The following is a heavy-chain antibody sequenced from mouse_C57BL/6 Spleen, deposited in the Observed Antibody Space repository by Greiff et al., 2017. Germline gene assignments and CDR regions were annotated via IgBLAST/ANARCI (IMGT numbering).Heavy chain of an antibody. CDR1: GYTFTSYW. CDR2: IHPNSGST. J-gene: IGHJ1*03. V-gene: IGHV1-64*01. CDR3: ASSDSNFPSYFDV. Sequence: QVHVKQPGAELVKPGASVKLSCKASGYTFTSYWMHWVKQRPGQGLEWIGMIHPNSGSTNYNEKFKSKATLTVDKSSSTAYMQLSSLTSEDSAVYYCASSDSNFPSYFDVWGTGTTVTVSS. D-gene: IGHD2-5*01.